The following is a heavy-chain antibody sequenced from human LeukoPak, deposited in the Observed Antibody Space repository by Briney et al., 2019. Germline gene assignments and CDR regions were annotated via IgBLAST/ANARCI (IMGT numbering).Heavy chain of an antibody. CDR3: AELGITMIGGV. Sequence: GGSLRLSCLASGFTFSSYTMTWVRQTPEKGLEWVASFDHTGDYIFYADSVKGRFTVPRDNAKNSLYLQMNSLRGDDTAVYYCAELGITMIGGVWGKGTTVTISS. D-gene: IGHD3-10*02. V-gene: IGHV3-21*01. CDR2: FDHTGDYI. CDR1: GFTFSSYT. J-gene: IGHJ6*04.